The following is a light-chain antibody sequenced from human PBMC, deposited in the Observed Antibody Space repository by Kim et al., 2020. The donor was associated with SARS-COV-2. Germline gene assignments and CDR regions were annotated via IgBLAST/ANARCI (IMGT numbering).Light chain of an antibody. CDR2: AAS. V-gene: IGKV1-27*01. J-gene: IGKJ1*01. CDR3: QKCDSAPWT. CDR1: QDISNY. Sequence: DIQMTQSPSSLSASVGDRVTITCRASQDISNYLAWFQLKPGKAPKLLIYAASALQPGVPSRFSGSGYGTDFTLTVTSLQPEDVATYYCQKCDSAPWTFGQGTKVDIK.